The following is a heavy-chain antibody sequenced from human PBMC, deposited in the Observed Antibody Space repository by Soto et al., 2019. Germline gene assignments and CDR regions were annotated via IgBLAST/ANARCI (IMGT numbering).Heavy chain of an antibody. CDR1: VFTVSSNY. Sequence: EVQLVESGGGLGQPGGSRRLSCVASVFTVSSNYMSWGRQAPGKGLEWVSVICSGGCRYYADSVKGRFTISRHISKNTLYLQMNSLRAEDTAVYYCASEDYGVTGGAFDIWGQWTTVPVSS. J-gene: IGHJ3*02. D-gene: IGHD4-17*01. CDR3: ASEDYGVTGGAFDI. CDR2: ICSGGCR. V-gene: IGHV3-53*04.